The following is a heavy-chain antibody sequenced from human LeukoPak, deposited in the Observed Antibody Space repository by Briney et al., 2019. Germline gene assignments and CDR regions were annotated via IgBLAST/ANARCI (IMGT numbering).Heavy chain of an antibody. CDR3: AVTYYYDSSGARIDY. Sequence: ASVKVSCKASGYTFTSYYMHWVRQAPGQGLEWMGIINPSGGSTSYAQKFQGRVTMTRDTSTSTVYMELSSLRSEDTAVYSCAVTYYYDSSGARIDYWGQGTLVTVSS. V-gene: IGHV1-46*01. CDR2: INPSGGST. D-gene: IGHD3-22*01. J-gene: IGHJ4*02. CDR1: GYTFTSYY.